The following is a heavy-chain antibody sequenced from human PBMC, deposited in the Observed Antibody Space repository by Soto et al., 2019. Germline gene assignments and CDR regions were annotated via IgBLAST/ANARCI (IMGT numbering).Heavy chain of an antibody. V-gene: IGHV3-23*01. D-gene: IGHD2-2*01. Sequence: GSLRLSCAASGFTFSSYAMSWVRQAPGKGLEWVSAISGSGGSTHYADSLKGRFTISRDNAKKLLYLEMDSLRAEDTAVYYCARDDGVSSTNVKAFDIWGQGTKVTVSS. CDR1: GFTFSSYA. CDR2: ISGSGGST. J-gene: IGHJ3*02. CDR3: ARDDGVSSTNVKAFDI.